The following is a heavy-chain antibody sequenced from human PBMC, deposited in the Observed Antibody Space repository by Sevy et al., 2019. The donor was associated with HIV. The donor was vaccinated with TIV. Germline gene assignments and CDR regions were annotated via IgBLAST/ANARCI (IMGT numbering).Heavy chain of an antibody. Sequence: GGSLRLSCAASGFTFSSYGMHWVRQAPGKGLEWVAVISYDGSNKYYADSVKGRFTISRDNSKNTLYLQMKSLRAEDMAMYYCACLCYYDSSGYYPPGDYYGMDVWGQGTTVTVSS. V-gene: IGHV3-30*03. CDR1: GFTFSSYG. CDR2: ISYDGSNK. J-gene: IGHJ6*02. CDR3: ACLCYYDSSGYYPPGDYYGMDV. D-gene: IGHD3-22*01.